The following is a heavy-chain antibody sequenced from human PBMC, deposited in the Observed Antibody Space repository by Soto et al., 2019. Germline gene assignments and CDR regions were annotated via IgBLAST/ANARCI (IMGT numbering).Heavy chain of an antibody. Sequence: QVQLVQSGAEVKKPGSSVKVSCKASGGTFSSYAISWVRQAPGQGLEWMGGIIPIFGTANYAQKFQGRVTIPGDESRSTAYRGLGSLRSEDTAVYYCASQGLRAARRAYSYYGMDVGGQGTTVTVSS. CDR2: IIPIFGTA. V-gene: IGHV1-69*12. CDR1: GGTFSSYA. CDR3: ASQGLRAARRAYSYYGMDV. J-gene: IGHJ6*02. D-gene: IGHD6-6*01.